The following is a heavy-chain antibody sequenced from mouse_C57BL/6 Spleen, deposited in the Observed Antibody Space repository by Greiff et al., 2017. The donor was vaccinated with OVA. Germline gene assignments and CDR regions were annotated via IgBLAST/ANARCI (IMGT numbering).Heavy chain of an antibody. CDR3: ATYSNYGGFDV. D-gene: IGHD2-5*01. Sequence: EVNLVESEGGLVQPGSSMKLSCTASGFTFSDYYMAWVRQVPEKGLEWVANINYDGSSTYYLDSLKSRFIISRDNAKNILYLQMSSLKSEDTATYYCATYSNYGGFDVWGTGTTVTVSS. V-gene: IGHV5-16*01. CDR1: GFTFSDYY. J-gene: IGHJ1*03. CDR2: INYDGSST.